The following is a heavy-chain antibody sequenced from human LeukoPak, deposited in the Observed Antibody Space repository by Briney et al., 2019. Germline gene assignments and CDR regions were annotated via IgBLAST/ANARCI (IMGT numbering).Heavy chain of an antibody. CDR1: GGAISGGAYC. J-gene: IGHJ6*03. D-gene: IGHD3-10*01. V-gene: IGHV4-31*03. CDR2: ICNSGST. CDR3: ARDEAGARFGAYYMDV. Sequence: SETLSLTCTGSGGAISGGAYCWSWIRQHPGKGLEWIGFICNSGSTDYNPSLKTRATISVDMSNSQFYLKLRSVTAADTAVYYCARDEAGARFGAYYMDVWGKGTTVTVSS.